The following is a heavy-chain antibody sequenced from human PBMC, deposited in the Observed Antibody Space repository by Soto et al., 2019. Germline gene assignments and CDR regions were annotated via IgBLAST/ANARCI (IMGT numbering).Heavy chain of an antibody. CDR2: ISGSGDYT. CDR3: AKVPLLTYYFDY. Sequence: EVQLLASGGGLVQPGGSLRLSCAASGFTFFNYAMNWVRQAPGKGLEWVSTISGSGDYTSYADSVKGRFIISRDNSKHTLFLQMNSLRAEDTAVYYCAKVPLLTYYFDYWGQGTLVTVSS. V-gene: IGHV3-23*01. J-gene: IGHJ4*02. D-gene: IGHD1-26*01. CDR1: GFTFFNYA.